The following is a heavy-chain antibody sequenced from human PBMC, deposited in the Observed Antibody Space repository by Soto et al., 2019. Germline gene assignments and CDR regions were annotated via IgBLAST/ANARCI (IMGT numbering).Heavy chain of an antibody. V-gene: IGHV4-34*01. CDR3: AGGHTQLVLAYYDYYGIDV. J-gene: IGHJ6*02. CDR2: INHSGST. D-gene: IGHD6-13*01. Sequence: PSETLSLTCAVSGGSLSSGGYSWRWLRQPPGKGLEWIGEINHSGSTNYNPSLKSRVTISVDMSKNQFSLQLNSMTAADTAVYYCAGGHTQLVLAYYDYYGIDVWGQGPMVTVSS. CDR1: GGSLSSGGYS.